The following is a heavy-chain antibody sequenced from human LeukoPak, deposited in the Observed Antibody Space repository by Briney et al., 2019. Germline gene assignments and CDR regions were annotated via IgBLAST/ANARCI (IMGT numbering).Heavy chain of an antibody. D-gene: IGHD6-6*01. J-gene: IGHJ5*02. CDR2: IFYLGNT. CDR3: ARKYPDHWFDP. Sequence: SQTLSLTCTVSGGSISSGNYYWSWIRQPPGKGLEWIGYIFYLGNTYYTPSLKSRVTVSVDTSKNQFSLKLSSVTAADTAVYYCARKYPDHWFDPWGQGTLVTVSS. CDR1: GGSISSGNYY. V-gene: IGHV4-30-4*01.